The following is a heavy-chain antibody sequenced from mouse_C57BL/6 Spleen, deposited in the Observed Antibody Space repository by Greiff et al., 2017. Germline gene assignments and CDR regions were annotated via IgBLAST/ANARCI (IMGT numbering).Heavy chain of an antibody. CDR3: TTCHGSSPAWFAY. CDR1: GFNIKDYY. J-gene: IGHJ3*01. Sequence: EVQLQQSGAELVRPGASVKLSCTASGFNIKDYYMHWVKQRPEQGLEWIGRIDPEDGDTEYAPKFQGKATMTADTSSNTAYLQLSSLTSEDTAVYYCTTCHGSSPAWFAYWGQGTLVTVSA. CDR2: IDPEDGDT. D-gene: IGHD1-1*01. V-gene: IGHV14-1*01.